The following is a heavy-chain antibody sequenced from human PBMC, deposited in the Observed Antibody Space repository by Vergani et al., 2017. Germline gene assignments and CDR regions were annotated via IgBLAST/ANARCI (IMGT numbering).Heavy chain of an antibody. D-gene: IGHD2-8*01. V-gene: IGHV3-21*02. CDR1: GFSLRSCS. CDR2: ISGSSSYV. Sequence: EVQLVESGGGMVKPGGSLRLSCAASGFSLRSCSMNWVRQAPGKGLEWVASISGSSSYVFYRDSVEGRFTITRDNAKKSVYLQMNSLRAEDTAMYFCARGLWDCTHIRCSPPSYWGQGTQVTVSS. J-gene: IGHJ4*02. CDR3: ARGLWDCTHIRCSPPSY.